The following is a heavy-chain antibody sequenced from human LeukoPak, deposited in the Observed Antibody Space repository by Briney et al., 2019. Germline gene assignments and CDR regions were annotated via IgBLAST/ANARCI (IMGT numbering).Heavy chain of an antibody. J-gene: IGHJ4*02. CDR2: IVGSSSSL. CDR1: GFTFSIYS. Sequence: GGSLRLSCAASGFTFSIYSMNWVRQAPGKGLEWVSSIVGSSSSLYYAESVKGRFTISRDNARNTVYVHMNSLRDEDTAVYYCARGGRYAYFLDYWGQGTLVTVSS. CDR3: ARGGRYAYFLDY. V-gene: IGHV3-21*01. D-gene: IGHD3-16*01.